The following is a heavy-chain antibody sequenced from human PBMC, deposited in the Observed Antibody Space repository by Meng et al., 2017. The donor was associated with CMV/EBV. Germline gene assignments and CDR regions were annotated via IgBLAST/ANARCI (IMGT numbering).Heavy chain of an antibody. J-gene: IGHJ4*02. CDR1: GFTFSSYA. V-gene: IGHV3-23*01. CDR3: ANLHPQFDY. CDR2: ISGSGGST. Sequence: GESLKISYAASGFTFSSYAMSWVRQAPGKGLEWVSAISGSGGSTYYADSVKGRFTISRDNSKNTLYLQMNSLRAEDTAVYYCANLHPQFDYWGQGTLVTVSS.